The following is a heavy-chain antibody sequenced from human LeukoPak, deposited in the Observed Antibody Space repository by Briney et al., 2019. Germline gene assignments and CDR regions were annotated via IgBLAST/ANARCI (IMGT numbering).Heavy chain of an antibody. Sequence: GGSLRLSCAASGFTFSTYGMHWVRQAPGKGLEWVAVISYDGSNKYYMDSVKGRFTISRDNSKNTLYLQMNSLRAEDTAVYYCAKPDCGSTNCYADLFDYWGQGTLVTVSS. CDR1: GFTFSTYG. V-gene: IGHV3-30*18. CDR3: AKPDCGSTNCYADLFDY. J-gene: IGHJ4*02. CDR2: ISYDGSNK. D-gene: IGHD2-2*01.